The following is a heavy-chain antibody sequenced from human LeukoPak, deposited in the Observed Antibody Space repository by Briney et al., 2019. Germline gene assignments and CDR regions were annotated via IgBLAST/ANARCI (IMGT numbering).Heavy chain of an antibody. CDR3: ARFGSSDGYNYP. D-gene: IGHD5-24*01. J-gene: IGHJ5*02. CDR1: GGSINGYY. Sequence: SETLSLTCTVSGGSINGYYWSWSRQPPGKGLEWIGYIYYSGSTNYSPSLKSRVSISVDTSKNQFSLKLSSVTAADAAVYYCARFGSSDGYNYPWGQGTLVTVSS. CDR2: IYYSGST. V-gene: IGHV4-59*01.